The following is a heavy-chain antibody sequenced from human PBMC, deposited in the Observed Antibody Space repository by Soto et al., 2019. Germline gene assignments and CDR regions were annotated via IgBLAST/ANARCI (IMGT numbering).Heavy chain of an antibody. V-gene: IGHV1-18*01. Sequence: QVQLVQSGGEVKKPGASVKLSCTASGYTFTSYGISWVRQAPGHGLEWMGWISAYNGKTNYAQNGQGRVTMTTDTSTRTAYMDLRSLRSDDTAVYYCARGGDVNYYHGMDVWGQGTTVTVSS. CDR1: GYTFTSYG. CDR2: ISAYNGKT. J-gene: IGHJ6*02. D-gene: IGHD5-12*01. CDR3: ARGGDVNYYHGMDV.